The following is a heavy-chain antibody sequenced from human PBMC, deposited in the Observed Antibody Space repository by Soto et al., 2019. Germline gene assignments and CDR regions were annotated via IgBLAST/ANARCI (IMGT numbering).Heavy chain of an antibody. Sequence: QVQLQESGPGLVKPSQTLSLTCTVSGGSISDGAYYWSWIRQPPGKGLEWIGHTYDSGNTYNNPSLKSRLTISVDTSKNHFSLNLNSVTAADTAVYYCAGGLSGDKVDQWGQGTLVTVSS. V-gene: IGHV4-30-4*01. J-gene: IGHJ4*02. D-gene: IGHD2-21*01. CDR1: GGSISDGAYY. CDR3: AGGLSGDKVDQ. CDR2: TYDSGNT.